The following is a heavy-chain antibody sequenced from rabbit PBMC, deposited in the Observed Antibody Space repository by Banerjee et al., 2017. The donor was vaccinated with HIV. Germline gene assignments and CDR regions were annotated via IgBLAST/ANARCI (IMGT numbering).Heavy chain of an antibody. J-gene: IGHJ6*01. V-gene: IGHV1S40*01. CDR2: IDVGSSDNT. CDR1: GFDFSSNA. D-gene: IGHD1-1*01. Sequence: QSLEESGGDLVKPGASLTLTCTASGFDFSSNAMCWVRQAPGKGLEWIACIDVGSSDNTHYASWAKGRFTISKTSSTTVTLQMTSLTAADTATYFCARVNATSSGVYYYYGMDLWGPGTLVTVS. CDR3: ARVNATSSGVYYYYGMDL.